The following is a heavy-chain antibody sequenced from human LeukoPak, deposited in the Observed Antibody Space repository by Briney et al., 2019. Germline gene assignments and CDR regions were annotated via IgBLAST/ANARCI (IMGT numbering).Heavy chain of an antibody. CDR2: IYHSGST. J-gene: IGHJ4*02. CDR3: ARGASEQWLVNPPYYFDY. V-gene: IGHV4-38-2*02. CDR1: GYSISSGYY. D-gene: IGHD6-19*01. Sequence: SETLSLTCTVSGYSISSGYYWGWIRQPPGKGLEWIGSIYHSGSTYYNPSLKSRVTISVDTSKNQFSLKLSSVTAADTAVYYCARGASEQWLVNPPYYFDYWGQGTLVTVSS.